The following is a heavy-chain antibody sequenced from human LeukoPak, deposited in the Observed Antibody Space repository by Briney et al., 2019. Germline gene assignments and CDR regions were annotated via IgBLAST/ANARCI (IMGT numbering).Heavy chain of an antibody. D-gene: IGHD2-15*01. J-gene: IGHJ4*02. V-gene: IGHV3-23*01. CDR2: IDNTGGSS. Sequence: LPGRSLRLSCPASGFTFSSYFTSWVRQAPGKGLEWVSGIDNTGGSSYYGDSVKGRFTTSRDNSKNTLYLQMTSRRAADAAVYYCTKLSGGKMFDYWGQGTLVTVSA. CDR3: TKLSGGKMFDY. CDR1: GFTFSSYF.